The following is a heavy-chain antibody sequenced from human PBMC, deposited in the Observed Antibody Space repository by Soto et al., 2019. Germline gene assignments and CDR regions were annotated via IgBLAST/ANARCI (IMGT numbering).Heavy chain of an antibody. CDR3: ARASITISGVVIMGNWFDP. Sequence: PSETLSLTCTFSCGSARSGSYYWSWIRQPPGKGLEWIGYIYYSGSTNYNPSLKSRVTISVDTSKNQFSLKLSSVTAADTAVYYCARASITISGVVIMGNWFDPWGQGTLVTVSS. CDR2: IYYSGST. V-gene: IGHV4-61*01. J-gene: IGHJ5*02. CDR1: CGSARSGSYY. D-gene: IGHD3-3*01.